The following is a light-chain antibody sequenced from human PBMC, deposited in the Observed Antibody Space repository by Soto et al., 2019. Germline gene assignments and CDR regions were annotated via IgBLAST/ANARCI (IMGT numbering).Light chain of an antibody. CDR2: DAS. J-gene: IGKJ3*01. V-gene: IGKV3-11*01. CDR3: QRRTNWLT. CDR1: QNVSTY. Sequence: EIVLTQSPATLSLSPGERATLSCRASQNVSTYLAWYQQKPGQAPRLLIYDASNRATGITARFSGSGSGTDFTLTISSLEAEEFSVYYCQRRTNWLTFGPGTKVDIK.